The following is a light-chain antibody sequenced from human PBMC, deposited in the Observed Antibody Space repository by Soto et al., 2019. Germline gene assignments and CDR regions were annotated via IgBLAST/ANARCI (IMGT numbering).Light chain of an antibody. CDR2: DAS. CDR1: QSISSW. V-gene: IGKV1-5*01. J-gene: IGKJ1*01. CDR3: QQYNTYWT. Sequence: DIQITQSPSTLSASVGDRVTITCRASQSISSWLAWYQQKPGKAPKLLIYDASSLESGAPSRFSGSGSGTEFTLTISSLQPDDFATYYCQQYNTYWTFGQGTKVDIK.